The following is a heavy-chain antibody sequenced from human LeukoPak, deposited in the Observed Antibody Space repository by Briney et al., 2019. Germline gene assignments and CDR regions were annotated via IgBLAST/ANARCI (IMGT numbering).Heavy chain of an antibody. Sequence: GGSLRLSCAASGFTFSSYWMSWVRQAPGKGLEWVANIKQDGSEKYYVDSVKGRFTISRDNAKNSLYLQMNSLRAEDTAVYYCARWYSSGWSTGYYFDYWGQGTLVTVSS. CDR3: ARWYSSGWSTGYYFDY. CDR2: IKQDGSEK. D-gene: IGHD6-19*01. CDR1: GFTFSSYW. J-gene: IGHJ4*02. V-gene: IGHV3-7*01.